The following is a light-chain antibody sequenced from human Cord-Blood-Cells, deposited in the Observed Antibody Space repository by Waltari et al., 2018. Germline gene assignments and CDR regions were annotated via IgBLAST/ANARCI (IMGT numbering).Light chain of an antibody. CDR1: QSVSSSY. CDR3: QQYGSSPYS. CDR2: GAS. Sequence: ELALTQFLGTLSLSPGDSATLSCSASQSVSSSYLAWYQQKPSQAPRLLIYGASRRATGIPDRFSGSGSGTDFTLTISRLEPEDFAVYYCQQYGSSPYSFGQGTKLEIK. V-gene: IGKV3-20*01. J-gene: IGKJ2*03.